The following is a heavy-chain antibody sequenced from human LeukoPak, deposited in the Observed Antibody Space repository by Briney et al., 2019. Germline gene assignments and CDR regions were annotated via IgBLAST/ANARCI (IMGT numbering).Heavy chain of an antibody. V-gene: IGHV4-39*01. D-gene: IGHD6-13*01. Sequence: PSETLSLTCTGSGGSLSSSSYYWGWIRQPPGTGREWVGSIYYSGSTYYNPSLKSRVTISVDTSKNQFSLKLSSVTAADTAVYYCVRHNRKGAAGGDYWGQGTLVTVSS. CDR3: VRHNRKGAAGGDY. J-gene: IGHJ4*02. CDR1: GGSLSSSSYY. CDR2: IYYSGST.